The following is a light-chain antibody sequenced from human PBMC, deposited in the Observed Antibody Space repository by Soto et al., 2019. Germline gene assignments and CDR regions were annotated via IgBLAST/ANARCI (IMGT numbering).Light chain of an antibody. Sequence: TQSPSSLSATVGDRVTITCRASQSISSYLAWYQHKLGQPPRLLIYDASNRATGIPVRFSGSGSGTDFTLTISSLEPEDFAVYYCQQRSTWPPFSFGPGTKVDIK. CDR2: DAS. CDR1: QSISSY. J-gene: IGKJ3*01. V-gene: IGKV3-11*01. CDR3: QQRSTWPPFS.